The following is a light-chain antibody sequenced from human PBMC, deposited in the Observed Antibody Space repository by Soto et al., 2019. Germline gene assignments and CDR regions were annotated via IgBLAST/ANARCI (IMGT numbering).Light chain of an antibody. CDR1: SSDVGGYNY. J-gene: IGLJ1*01. CDR3: SSYGSTSTRYV. CDR2: EVS. V-gene: IGLV2-14*01. Sequence: QSALTQPASVSGSPGQSFTISCTGTSSDVGGYNYVSWHQQHPGKAPKLMIYEVSNRPSGVSNRFSGSKSGNTASLTISGLQAEDEADYFCSSYGSTSTRYVFGTGTKLTVL.